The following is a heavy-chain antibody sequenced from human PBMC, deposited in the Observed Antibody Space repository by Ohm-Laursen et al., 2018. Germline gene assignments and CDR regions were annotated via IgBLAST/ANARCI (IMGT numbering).Heavy chain of an antibody. V-gene: IGHV4-59*08. CDR3: ARFSSMMGADNGFDP. CDR2: IYYSGTT. J-gene: IGHJ5*02. CDR1: GGSISGYY. D-gene: IGHD3-22*01. Sequence: TLSLTCTVSGGSISGYYWSWIRQPPGKGLEWIAYIYYSGTTSYNPSLKSRVTILLDTSKNQFSLKVNSVTAADTAVYYCARFSSMMGADNGFDPWGQGTLVTVSS.